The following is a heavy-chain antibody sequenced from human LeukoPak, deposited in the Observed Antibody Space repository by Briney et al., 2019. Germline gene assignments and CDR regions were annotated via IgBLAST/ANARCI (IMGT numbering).Heavy chain of an antibody. J-gene: IGHJ5*02. V-gene: IGHV1-2*02. D-gene: IGHD2-2*02. Sequence: ASVKVSCKASGYTFTSYYIYWVRQAPGQGLEWMGWINPNSGGTNYAQKFQGRVAMTRDTSVNTAYMELSRLRSDDTAVYYCARVDSEYCSSTSCYKWSDPWGQGTLVTVSS. CDR1: GYTFTSYY. CDR3: ARVDSEYCSSTSCYKWSDP. CDR2: INPNSGGT.